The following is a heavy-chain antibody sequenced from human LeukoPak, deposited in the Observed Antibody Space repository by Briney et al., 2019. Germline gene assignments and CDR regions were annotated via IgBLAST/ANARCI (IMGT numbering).Heavy chain of an antibody. CDR2: ISGSGGSI. Sequence: GGALRLSCAASGFTFSSYAMSWVRQAPGKGMEWVSAISGSGGSIYYADSVKGRFTISRDNSRNTLYLQINSLRAEDTAVYYCAKEWAGYYYYMDVWGKGTTATVSS. CDR3: AKEWAGYYYYMDV. J-gene: IGHJ6*03. V-gene: IGHV3-23*01. D-gene: IGHD1-26*01. CDR1: GFTFSSYA.